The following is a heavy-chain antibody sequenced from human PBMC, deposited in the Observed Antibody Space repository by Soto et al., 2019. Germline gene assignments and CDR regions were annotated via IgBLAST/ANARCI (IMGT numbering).Heavy chain of an antibody. Sequence: ASVKVSCKASGYTFTSYGISWVRQAPGQGLEWMGWMNPYNGNTNYAQKFQGRVTMTRNTSISTAYMELSSLRSEDTAVYYCARDTVTSLYYYYYMDVWGKGTTVTVSS. CDR2: MNPYNGNT. CDR3: ARDTVTSLYYYYYMDV. V-gene: IGHV1-8*02. J-gene: IGHJ6*03. D-gene: IGHD4-4*01. CDR1: GYTFTSYG.